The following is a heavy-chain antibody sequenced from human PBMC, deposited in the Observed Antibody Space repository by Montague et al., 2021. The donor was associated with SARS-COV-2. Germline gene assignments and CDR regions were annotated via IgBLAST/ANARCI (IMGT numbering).Heavy chain of an antibody. V-gene: IGHV3-21*01. CDR1: GFTFSSYS. CDR3: ARDWRLRLGELSLYGNDAFDI. J-gene: IGHJ3*02. Sequence: SLRLSCVASGFTFSSYSMNWVRQAPGKGLEWVSSISSSSSYIYYVDSVKGRFTISRDNAKNSLYLQMNSLRAEDTAVYYCARDWRLRLGELSLYGNDAFDIWGQGTMVTVSS. D-gene: IGHD3-16*02. CDR2: ISSSSSYI.